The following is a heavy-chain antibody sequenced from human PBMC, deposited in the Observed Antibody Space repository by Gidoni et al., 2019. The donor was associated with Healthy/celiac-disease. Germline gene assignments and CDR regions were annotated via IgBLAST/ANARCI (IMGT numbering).Heavy chain of an antibody. V-gene: IGHV2-70*01. J-gene: IGHJ4*02. D-gene: IGHD3-22*01. CDR3: ARSPDYYDSSGPPSHFDY. Sequence: QVTLRESGPALVKPTQTLTLTCTFSGFSLSTSGMCVSWIRQPPGKALEWLALIDWDDDTYYSTSLKTRLTISKDTSKNQVVLTMTNMDPVDTATYYCARSPDYYDSSGPPSHFDYWGQGTLVTVSS. CDR2: IDWDDDT. CDR1: GFSLSTSGMC.